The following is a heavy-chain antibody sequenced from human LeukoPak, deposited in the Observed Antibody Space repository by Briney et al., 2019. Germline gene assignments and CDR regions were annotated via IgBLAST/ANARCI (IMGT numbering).Heavy chain of an antibody. CDR2: VYSDGTT. D-gene: IGHD7-27*01. CDR3: ARDDWGSGLPLLY. V-gene: IGHV3-66*01. CDR1: GFIVTSSY. J-gene: IGHJ4*02. Sequence: GGSLRLSCAGSGFIVTSSYMNWVRQAPGKGLEWVSIVYSDGTTYYADSVRGRFTISRDHSKNTLYLQMNRLTDEDTAVYFCARDDWGSGLPLLYWGQGTLVTVSS.